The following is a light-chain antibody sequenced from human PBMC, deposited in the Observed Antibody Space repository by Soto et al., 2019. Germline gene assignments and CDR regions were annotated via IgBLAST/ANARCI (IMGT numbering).Light chain of an antibody. CDR1: QNINNY. V-gene: IGKV1-33*01. CDR2: DAS. CDR3: QQYENLPT. J-gene: IGKJ5*01. Sequence: DIQITDSPCALAASVLYRFTITFQASQNINNYLNLYQQKPGRAPKLLIYDASNLEALVPSRFRGSGSGTDFTFTISRLQPEDIATYYCQQYENLPTFGQGTGLEI.